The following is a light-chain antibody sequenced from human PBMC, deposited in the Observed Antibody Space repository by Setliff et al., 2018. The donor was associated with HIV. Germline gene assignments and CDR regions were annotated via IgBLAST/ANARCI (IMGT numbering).Light chain of an antibody. V-gene: IGLV2-23*02. CDR3: CSYAATNTVL. CDR1: SDDVGSYNL. J-gene: IGLJ2*01. CDR2: EVT. Sequence: QSVLAQPASVSGSPGQSITISCTATSDDVGSYNLVSWYQEHPGKAPKLIMYEVTKRPSGVSNRFSGSKSGKTASLTISGLQAEDEADYYCCSYAATNTVLFGGGTQLTVL.